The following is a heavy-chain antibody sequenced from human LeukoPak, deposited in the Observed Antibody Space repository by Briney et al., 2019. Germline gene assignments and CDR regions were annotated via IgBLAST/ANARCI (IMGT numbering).Heavy chain of an antibody. CDR3: ARQGRVQNGRAV. V-gene: IGHV4-59*08. Sequence: SETLSLTCTVSGGSISSYYWSWIRQPPGKGLEWIGYIYYSGSTNYNPSLKSRVTISVDTSKNQFSLKLSSVTADTAVYYCARQGRVQNGRAVWAKGPRATAST. CDR1: GGSISSYY. J-gene: IGHJ6*04. CDR2: IYYSGST. D-gene: IGHD1-1*01.